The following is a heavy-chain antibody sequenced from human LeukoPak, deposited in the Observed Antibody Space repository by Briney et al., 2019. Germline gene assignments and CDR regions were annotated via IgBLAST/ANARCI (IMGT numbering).Heavy chain of an antibody. CDR1: GGSISSYY. V-gene: IGHV4-59*01. CDR3: ARTIRYFDWLSHYFDY. J-gene: IGHJ4*02. D-gene: IGHD3-9*01. CDR2: IYYSGST. Sequence: PSETLSLTCTVSGGSISSYYWSWIRQPPGKGLEWIGYIYYSGSTNYNPSLKSRVTISVDTSKNQFSLKLSSVTAADTAVYYCARTIRYFDWLSHYFDYWGQGTLVTVSS.